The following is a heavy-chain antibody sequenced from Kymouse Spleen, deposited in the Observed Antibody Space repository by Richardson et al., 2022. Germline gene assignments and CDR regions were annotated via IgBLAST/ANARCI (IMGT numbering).Heavy chain of an antibody. V-gene: IGHV4-34*01. Sequence: QVQLQQWGAGLLKPSETLSLTCAVYGGSFSGYYWSWIRQPPGKGLEWIGEINHSGSTNYNPSLKSRVTISVDTSKNQFSLKLSSVTAADTAVYYCARGAGNWNPFDYWGQGTLVTVSS. CDR3: ARGAGNWNPFDY. CDR1: GGSFSGYY. CDR2: INHSGST. D-gene: IGHD1-1*01,IGHD1-20*01,IGHD1-7*01. J-gene: IGHJ4*02.